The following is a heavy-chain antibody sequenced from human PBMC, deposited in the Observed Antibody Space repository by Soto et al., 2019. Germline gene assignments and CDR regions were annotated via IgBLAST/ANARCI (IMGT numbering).Heavy chain of an antibody. D-gene: IGHD3-10*01. V-gene: IGHV3-9*01. CDR2: INWNSGSI. CDR3: AKDRGSGSYAANYYYYGMDV. CDR1: GFTCSSYW. J-gene: IGHJ6*02. Sequence: SLKISCAASGFTCSSYWMHWVRQAPGKGLEWVSGINWNSGSIGYADSVKGRFTISRDNAKTSLYLQMNSLRAEDTALYYCAKDRGSGSYAANYYYYGMDVWGQGTTVTVSS.